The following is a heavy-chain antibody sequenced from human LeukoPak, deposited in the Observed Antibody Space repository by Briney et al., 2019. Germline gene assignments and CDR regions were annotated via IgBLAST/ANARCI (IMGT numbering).Heavy chain of an antibody. CDR2: IYYSGST. J-gene: IGHJ1*01. V-gene: IGHV4-39*01. Sequence: PSETLSLTCTVPGGSISSSSYYWGWIRQPPGKGLEWIGSIYYSGSTYYNPSLKSRVTISVDTSKNQFSLKLSSVTAADTAVYYCARYFSRAIRYFQHWGQGTLVTVSS. D-gene: IGHD2/OR15-2a*01. CDR3: ARYFSRAIRYFQH. CDR1: GGSISSSSYY.